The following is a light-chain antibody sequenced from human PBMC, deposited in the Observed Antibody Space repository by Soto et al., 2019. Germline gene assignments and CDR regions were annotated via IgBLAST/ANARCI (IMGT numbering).Light chain of an antibody. CDR1: QSLLHITGETF. CDR2: EVS. J-gene: IGKJ5*01. Sequence: DVVMTQTPLSLSVAPGQPASISCKSSQSLLHITGETFLFWYLQKPGQSPQLLIYEVSTRVSGVPDRFSGSGSATDFTLEISRVETDDVGIYSCMQSTQLPPTFGQGTRLGIE. CDR3: MQSTQLPPT. V-gene: IGKV2D-29*02.